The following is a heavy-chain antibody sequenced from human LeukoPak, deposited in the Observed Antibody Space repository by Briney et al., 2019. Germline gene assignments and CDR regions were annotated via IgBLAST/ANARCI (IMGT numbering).Heavy chain of an antibody. V-gene: IGHV4-4*02. CDR3: ARAPGRDGYNQPFDY. J-gene: IGHJ4*02. Sequence: SETLSLTCAVSGGSISSSNWWSWVRQPPGKGLEWIGEIYHSGSTNYNPSLKSRVTISVDKSKNQFSLKLSSVTAADTAVYYCARAPGRDGYNQPFDYWGQGTLVTVSS. CDR1: GGSISSSNW. CDR2: IYHSGST. D-gene: IGHD5-24*01.